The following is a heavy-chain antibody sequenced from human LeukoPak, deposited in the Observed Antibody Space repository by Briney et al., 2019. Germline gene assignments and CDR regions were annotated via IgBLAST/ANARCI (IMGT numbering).Heavy chain of an antibody. V-gene: IGHV3-11*04. CDR2: ISSSGSTI. CDR1: GFTFSDYY. Sequence: PGGSLRLSCAASGFTFSDYYMSWIRQAPGKGLEWVSYISSSGSTIYYADSVKGRFTISRDNAKNSLYLQMNSLRAEDKAVYYCARDGDYVWGSYHTPLDYWGQGTLVTVSS. D-gene: IGHD3-16*02. J-gene: IGHJ4*02. CDR3: ARDGDYVWGSYHTPLDY.